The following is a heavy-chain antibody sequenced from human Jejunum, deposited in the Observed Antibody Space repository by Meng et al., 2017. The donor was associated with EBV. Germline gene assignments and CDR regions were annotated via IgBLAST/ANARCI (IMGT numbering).Heavy chain of an antibody. D-gene: IGHD2-8*02. CDR2: INTNTGYP. CDR1: CYTCTSSG. Sequence: QVQLLRSGRELTRPGAPVKVSCNAACYTCTSSGSNWVRQAPGQGLEWMGWINTNTGYPTYAQDFTGRFVFSVDTSVSTAYLQITILSTEDNAVYYCARVRPGAGWFDPWGRGTLVTVSS. V-gene: IGHV7-4-1*02. J-gene: IGHJ5*02. CDR3: ARVRPGAGWFDP.